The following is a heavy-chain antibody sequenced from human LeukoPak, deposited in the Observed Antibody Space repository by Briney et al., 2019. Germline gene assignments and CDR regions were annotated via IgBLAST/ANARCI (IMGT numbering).Heavy chain of an antibody. CDR3: ARSGYNRFDY. CDR1: GLTFSNYG. Sequence: GGTLRLSCVASGLTFSNYGISWVRQAPGKGLEWVSAISSTGGTTYYADSVKGHFTISRDNSKSTLYLQMNSLRAEDTAIYYCARSGYNRFDYWGQRNLVTVSS. V-gene: IGHV3-23*01. J-gene: IGHJ4*02. D-gene: IGHD5-24*01. CDR2: ISSTGGTT.